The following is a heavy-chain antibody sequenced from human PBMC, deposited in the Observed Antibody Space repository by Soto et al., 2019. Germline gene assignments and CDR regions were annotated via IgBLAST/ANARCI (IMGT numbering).Heavy chain of an antibody. CDR1: GYSFTSYW. D-gene: IGHD5-12*01. CDR2: IYPGDSDT. Sequence: PGESLKISCKGSGYSFTSYWIGWVRQMPGKGLEWMGIIYPGDSDTRYSPSFQGQVTISADKSISTAYLQWSSLKASDTAMYYCARQIGSGYDSDYYYMDVWGKGTTVTVSS. J-gene: IGHJ6*03. CDR3: ARQIGSGYDSDYYYMDV. V-gene: IGHV5-51*01.